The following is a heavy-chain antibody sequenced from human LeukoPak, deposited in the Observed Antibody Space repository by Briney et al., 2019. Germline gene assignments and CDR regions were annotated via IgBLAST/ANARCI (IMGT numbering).Heavy chain of an antibody. CDR1: GYTFTGSY. CDR2: INPNSGGT. D-gene: IGHD2-21*01. J-gene: IGHJ4*02. V-gene: IGHV1-2*02. CDR3: ARDGLAYCGGDCFSS. Sequence: ASVKVSCKASGYTFTGSYMYWVRQAPGQGLEWMGWINPNSGGTNYAQKFQGRVTMTRDTSISTAYMELSRLRSDDTAVYYCARDGLAYCGGDCFSSWGQGTLVTVSS.